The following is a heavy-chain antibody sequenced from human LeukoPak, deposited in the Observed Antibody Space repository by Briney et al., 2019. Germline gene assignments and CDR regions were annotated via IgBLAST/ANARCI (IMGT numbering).Heavy chain of an antibody. CDR1: GFTYSDHA. Sequence: GGSLRLSSAASGFTYSDHAMEWVRQTPGKGLEWVSSITPATDNIYYTPSVEGRFTISRDNAKHSLYLQMNNLRADDTAVYYCARLAGPRPGTYYFDFWGQGVQVTVSS. D-gene: IGHD6-19*01. CDR3: ARLAGPRPGTYYFDF. V-gene: IGHV3-21*01. CDR2: ITPATDNI. J-gene: IGHJ4*02.